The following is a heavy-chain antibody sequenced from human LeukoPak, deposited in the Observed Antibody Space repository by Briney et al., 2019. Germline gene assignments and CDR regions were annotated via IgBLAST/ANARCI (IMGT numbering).Heavy chain of an antibody. Sequence: EGSLRLSCAASGFTFSSYAMGWVRQAPGKGLEWVSGISASGGSTYYADSVKGRFTISRDNSKNTLFLQMNSLRAEDTAVYFCAKDMGYSETYGSDYWGQGTLVTVSS. J-gene: IGHJ4*02. D-gene: IGHD1-26*01. CDR1: GFTFSSYA. CDR3: AKDMGYSETYGSDY. V-gene: IGHV3-23*01. CDR2: ISASGGST.